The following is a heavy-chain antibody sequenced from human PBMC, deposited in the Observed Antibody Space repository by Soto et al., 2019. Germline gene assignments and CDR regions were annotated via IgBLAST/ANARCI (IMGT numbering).Heavy chain of an antibody. CDR2: IYYSGST. D-gene: IGHD3-10*01. CDR3: ARHNYGSGSTYFDY. Sequence: SETLSLTCTVSGGSISSYYWSWIRQPPGKGLEWIGYIYYSGSTNYNPSLKSRVTIPVDTSKNQFSLKLNSMTAADTAVYYCARHNYGSGSTYFDYWGQGTLVTV. CDR1: GGSISSYY. J-gene: IGHJ4*02. V-gene: IGHV4-59*08.